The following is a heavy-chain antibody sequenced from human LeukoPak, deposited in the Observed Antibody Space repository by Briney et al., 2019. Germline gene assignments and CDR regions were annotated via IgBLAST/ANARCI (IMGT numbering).Heavy chain of an antibody. CDR2: MNPNSGNA. J-gene: IGHJ3*02. CDR3: ARGSSRSFDI. Sequence: ATVKVSCKASGYTFTTSDINWVRQAPGQGLQWMGWMNPNSGNAVYAQKFQGRVTMTRSTSINTAYMELSSLRSEDTAVYYCARGSSRSFDIWGLGTMVTVSS. D-gene: IGHD3-10*01. CDR1: GYTFTTSD. V-gene: IGHV1-8*01.